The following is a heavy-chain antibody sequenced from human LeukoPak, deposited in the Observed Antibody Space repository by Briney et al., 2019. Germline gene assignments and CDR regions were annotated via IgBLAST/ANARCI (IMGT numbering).Heavy chain of an antibody. CDR2: IYYSGRT. CDR1: AGSISSSNYY. CDR3: ARGRPDGSGSYYKFDP. D-gene: IGHD3-10*01. J-gene: IGHJ5*02. V-gene: IGHV4-39*01. Sequence: SETLSLTCTVAAGSISSSNYYWGWIRQPPGKGLEWIGSIYYSGRTYYNPSLKSRVTISVDTSKKQFSLKLSSVTAADTAVYYCARGRPDGSGSYYKFDPWGQGTLVTVSS.